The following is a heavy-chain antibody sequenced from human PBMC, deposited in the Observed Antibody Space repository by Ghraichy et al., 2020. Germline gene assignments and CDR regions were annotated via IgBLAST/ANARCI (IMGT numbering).Heavy chain of an antibody. Sequence: GGSLRLSCAASGFTFSSYSMNWVRQAPGKGLEWVSYISSSSSTIYYADSVKGRFTISRDNAKNSLYLQMNSLRDEDTAVYYCARGTYYDILTGYYGNWFDPWGQGTLVTVSS. J-gene: IGHJ5*02. CDR1: GFTFSSYS. V-gene: IGHV3-48*02. CDR2: ISSSSSTI. D-gene: IGHD3-9*01. CDR3: ARGTYYDILTGYYGNWFDP.